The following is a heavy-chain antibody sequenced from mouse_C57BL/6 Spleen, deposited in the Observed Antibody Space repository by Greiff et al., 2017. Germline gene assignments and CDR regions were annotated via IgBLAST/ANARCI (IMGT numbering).Heavy chain of an antibody. CDR1: GFNIKDDY. D-gene: IGHD1-1*01. Sequence: EVQLQQSGAELVRPGASVKLSCTASGFNIKDDYMHWVQQRPEQGLEWIGWIDPENGDTEYASKFQGKATITADTSSNTAYLQLSSLTSEVTAVYYCTHNYYGSSPYAMDYWGQGTSVTVAS. J-gene: IGHJ4*01. CDR3: THNYYGSSPYAMDY. V-gene: IGHV14-4*01. CDR2: IDPENGDT.